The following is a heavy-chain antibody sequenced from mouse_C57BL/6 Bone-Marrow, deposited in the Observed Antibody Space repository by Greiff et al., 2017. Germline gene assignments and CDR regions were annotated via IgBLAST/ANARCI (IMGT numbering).Heavy chain of an antibody. D-gene: IGHD1-3*01. CDR2: ISNLAYSI. J-gene: IGHJ4*01. CDR1: GFTFSDYG. Sequence: EVKLMESGGGLVQPGGSLKLSCAASGFTFSDYGMAWVRQAPRKGPEWVAFISNLAYSIYYADTVTGRFTISRENAKNTLYLEMSSLRSEDTAMYYCARLKYGNAMDYWGQGTSVTVSS. CDR3: ARLKYGNAMDY. V-gene: IGHV5-15*01.